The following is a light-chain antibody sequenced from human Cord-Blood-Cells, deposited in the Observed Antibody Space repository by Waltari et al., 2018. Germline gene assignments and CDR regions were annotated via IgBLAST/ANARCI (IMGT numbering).Light chain of an antibody. CDR2: AAS. Sequence: DIQMTQSPSSLSASVGDRVTITCRASQSISSYLNWYQQKPGKAPKLLIYAASSLQSGVPSRFSGSGSGTDFTRTISSLQPEDFATYYCQQSYSIPLYTFGQGTKLEIK. V-gene: IGKV1-39*01. CDR1: QSISSY. CDR3: QQSYSIPLYT. J-gene: IGKJ2*01.